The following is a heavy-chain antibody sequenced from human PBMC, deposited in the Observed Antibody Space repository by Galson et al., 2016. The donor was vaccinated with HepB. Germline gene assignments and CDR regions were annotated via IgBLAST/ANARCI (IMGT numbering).Heavy chain of an antibody. CDR3: ARHLGGNYYNYYGMDV. CDR2: IYPGDSET. CDR1: GYSFTHYW. Sequence: QSGAEVKKPGESLKISCKGSGYSFTHYWIGWVRLMPGKGLEWMGIIYPGDSETRYSPSFQGQVTISADKSIGTAYLQWSSLKASDTAMYYCARHLGGNYYNYYGMDVWGQGTTVTVSS. V-gene: IGHV5-51*01. J-gene: IGHJ6*02. D-gene: IGHD4-23*01.